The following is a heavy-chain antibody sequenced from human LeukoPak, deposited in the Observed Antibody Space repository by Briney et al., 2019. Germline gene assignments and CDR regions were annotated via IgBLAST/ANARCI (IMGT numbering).Heavy chain of an antibody. CDR2: ISYDGSNK. D-gene: IGHD5-12*01. J-gene: IGHJ4*02. Sequence: GGSLRLSCAASGFTFSSYGTHWVRQAPGKGLEWVAVISYDGSNKYYADSVKGRFTISRDNSKNTLYLQMNSLRAEDTALYYCARDGYSGYSLDYWGQGTLVTVSS. CDR1: GFTFSSYG. CDR3: ARDGYSGYSLDY. V-gene: IGHV3-30*03.